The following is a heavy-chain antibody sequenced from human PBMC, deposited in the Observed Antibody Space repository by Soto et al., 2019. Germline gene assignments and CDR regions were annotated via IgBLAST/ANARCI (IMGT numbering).Heavy chain of an antibody. D-gene: IGHD2-21*02. J-gene: IGHJ6*02. CDR2: IYYNRST. CDR1: GASMTSSSYF. Sequence: SETLSLTCTISGASMTSSSYFWGFVRQPPGLGLEWIGTIYYNRSTYYSTSLKSRVAISVDTSKNLFSLSLRSVTAADTAMYYCARPYCGGDCNSSGNYYYGMDVWGQGTTVTVSS. V-gene: IGHV4-39*01. CDR3: ARPYCGGDCNSSGNYYYGMDV.